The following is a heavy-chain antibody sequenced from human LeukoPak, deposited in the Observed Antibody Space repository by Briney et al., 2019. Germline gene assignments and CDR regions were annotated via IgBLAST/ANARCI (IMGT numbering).Heavy chain of an antibody. Sequence: ASVKVSCKASGYTFTSYDINWVRQATGQGLEWMGWMNPNSGNTGYAQKFQGRVTMTRNTSISTAYMELSRLRSEDTAVYYCARGSSTIFGVVEYYYYYGMDVWGQGTTVTVSS. CDR2: MNPNSGNT. CDR3: ARGSSTIFGVVEYYYYYGMDV. J-gene: IGHJ6*02. CDR1: GYTFTSYD. V-gene: IGHV1-8*01. D-gene: IGHD3-3*01.